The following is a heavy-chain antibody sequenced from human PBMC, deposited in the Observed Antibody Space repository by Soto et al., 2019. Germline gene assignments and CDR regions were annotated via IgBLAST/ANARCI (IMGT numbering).Heavy chain of an antibody. CDR2: ISAYNGNT. Sequence: ASVKVSFKASGYTFTSYGISWVRQAPGQGLEWMGWISAYNGNTNYAQKLQGRVTMTTDTSTSTAYMELRSLRSDDTAVYYCARDGWDYYDSSGYYFPYWGQGTLVTVSS. CDR3: ARDGWDYYDSSGYYFPY. V-gene: IGHV1-18*01. CDR1: GYTFTSYG. D-gene: IGHD3-22*01. J-gene: IGHJ4*02.